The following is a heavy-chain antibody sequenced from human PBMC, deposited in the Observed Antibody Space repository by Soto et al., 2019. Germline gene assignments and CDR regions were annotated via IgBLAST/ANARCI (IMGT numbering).Heavy chain of an antibody. D-gene: IGHD1-26*01. CDR3: ARLMGGIVGATTWFYGMDV. V-gene: IGHV4-39*01. CDR1: GGSISSGSYY. CDR2: IYYSGST. Sequence: SETLSLTCTVSGGSISSGSYYWGWIRQPPGKGLEWIGSIYYSGSTYYNPSLKSRVTISVDTSKNQFSLKLSSVTAADTAVYYCARLMGGIVGATTWFYGMDVWGQGTTVT. J-gene: IGHJ6*02.